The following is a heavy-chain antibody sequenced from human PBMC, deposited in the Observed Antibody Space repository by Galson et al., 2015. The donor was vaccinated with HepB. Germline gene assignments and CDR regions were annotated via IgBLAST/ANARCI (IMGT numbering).Heavy chain of an antibody. J-gene: IGHJ4*02. V-gene: IGHV3-23*01. Sequence: SLRLSCAASGFTFSSYSMSWVRQAPGKGLEWVSVIGDSGTSTYYADSVRGRFTISRDNSKDTLYLQMNSLRAEDTAVYYCAKDPHQLSPGLGHWGQGTLVTVSS. CDR1: GFTFSSYS. D-gene: IGHD6-19*01. CDR3: AKDPHQLSPGLGH. CDR2: IGDSGTST.